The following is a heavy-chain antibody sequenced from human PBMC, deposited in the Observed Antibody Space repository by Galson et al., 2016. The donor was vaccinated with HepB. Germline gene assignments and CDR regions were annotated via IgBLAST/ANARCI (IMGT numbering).Heavy chain of an antibody. J-gene: IGHJ6*02. CDR2: IHHSGST. CDR1: GGSISSNNW. Sequence: SETLSLTCAVSGGSISSNNWWNWVRQPPGKGLEWIGEIHHSGSTNCKSSLKSRVTISVDKSNNQFSLNLRSVTAADTAVYYCARVTGFEAVWGTTLYGMDVRGQGTPVTASS. V-gene: IGHV4-4*02. CDR3: ARVTGFEAVWGTTLYGMDV. D-gene: IGHD3-16*01.